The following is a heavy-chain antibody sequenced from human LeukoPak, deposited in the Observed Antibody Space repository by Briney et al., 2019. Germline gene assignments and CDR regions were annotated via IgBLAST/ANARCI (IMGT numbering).Heavy chain of an antibody. CDR3: ARDLYSSSSSSRDSYYMDV. D-gene: IGHD6-6*01. J-gene: IGHJ6*03. Sequence: PGGSLRLSCAASGFTFSTYWMHWVRQAPGKGLVWVSRINIDGSTTSYADSVKGRFTISRDNAKNTLYLQMNSLRAEDTAVYYCARDLYSSSSSSRDSYYMDVWGKGTTVTVSS. CDR2: INIDGSTT. V-gene: IGHV3-74*01. CDR1: GFTFSTYW.